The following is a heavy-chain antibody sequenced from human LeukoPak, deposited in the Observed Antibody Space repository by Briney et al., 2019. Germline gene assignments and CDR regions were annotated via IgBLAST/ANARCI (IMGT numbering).Heavy chain of an antibody. V-gene: IGHV3-66*01. CDR1: GFTVSSNY. CDR2: IYSGGST. D-gene: IGHD3-10*01. J-gene: IGHJ4*02. Sequence: GGSLGLSCAASGFTVSSNYMSWVRQAPGKGLEWVSVIYSGGSTYYADSVKGRFTISRDNSKNTLYLQMNSLRAEDTAVYYCASPTTYYYGGWGQGTLVTVSS. CDR3: ASPTTYYYGG.